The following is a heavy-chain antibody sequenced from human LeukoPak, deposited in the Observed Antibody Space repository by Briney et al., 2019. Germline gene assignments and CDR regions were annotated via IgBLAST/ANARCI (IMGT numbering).Heavy chain of an antibody. CDR3: AKDAKYQLPSYYFDY. CDR1: GFTLSSYA. Sequence: GGSLRLSCAASGFTLSSYATSWVRQAPGKGLDWVSAISGSGGSTYYADSVKGRFTISRDNSKNTLYLQMNSLRAEDTAVYYCAKDAKYQLPSYYFDYWGQGTLVTVSS. D-gene: IGHD2-2*01. J-gene: IGHJ4*02. V-gene: IGHV3-23*01. CDR2: ISGSGGST.